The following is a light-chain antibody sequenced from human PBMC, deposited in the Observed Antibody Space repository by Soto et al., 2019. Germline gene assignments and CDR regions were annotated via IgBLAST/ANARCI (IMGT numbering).Light chain of an antibody. V-gene: IGKV1-5*03. CDR3: QQYKSYPYT. J-gene: IGKJ2*01. CDR1: QSISSW. Sequence: DIQMTQSPSTLSASVADRVTITCRASQSISSWLAWYQQKPGKAPKLLISKASTLESGVPSRFSGSGSGTEFTLTISSLQPDDFATYHCQQYKSYPYTFGQGIKLESK. CDR2: KAS.